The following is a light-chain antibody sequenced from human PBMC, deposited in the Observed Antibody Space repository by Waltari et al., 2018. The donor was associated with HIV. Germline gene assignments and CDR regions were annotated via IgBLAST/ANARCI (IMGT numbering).Light chain of an antibody. CDR1: SGAVGGYNF. V-gene: IGLV2-14*03. CDR3: SSYTSSGPRYVL. Sequence: QSALTQPASVSGSPGQSITISCTGTSGAVGGYNFVSWYQNHPGKAPKLIIYNVNSRPSGVSIRFSGSRSANTASLTISGLQAEDEADYFCSSYTSSGPRYVLFGGGTRLTVL. J-gene: IGLJ2*01. CDR2: NVN.